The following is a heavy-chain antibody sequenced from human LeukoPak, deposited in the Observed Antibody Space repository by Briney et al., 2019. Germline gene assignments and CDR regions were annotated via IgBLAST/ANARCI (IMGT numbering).Heavy chain of an antibody. J-gene: IGHJ4*02. CDR2: IYPGDSDT. Sequence: GESLKISCKGSGYSFNNYWIGWVRQMPGKGLEWMGIIYPGDSDTRYSPSFQGQVTISADKSISTAYLQWSSLKASDTAMYHRARQICSGGSCFEGYWGQGTLVTVSS. V-gene: IGHV5-51*01. D-gene: IGHD2-15*01. CDR3: ARQICSGGSCFEGY. CDR1: GYSFNNYW.